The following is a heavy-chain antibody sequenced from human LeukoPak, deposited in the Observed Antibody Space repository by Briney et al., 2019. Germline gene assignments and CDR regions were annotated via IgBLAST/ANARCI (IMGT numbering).Heavy chain of an antibody. CDR1: GGSMRSYY. CDR2: YSGNT. CDR3: ARMGNPATVTADY. Sequence: PSETLSLTCTASGGSMRSYYWSWIRQPPGKGLEWIGYYSGNTIYNPSLKSRVTISVDTSKNQFSLKLNSVTAADTAVYYCARMGNPATVTADYWGQGTLVTVSS. D-gene: IGHD4-17*01. V-gene: IGHV4-59*08. J-gene: IGHJ4*02.